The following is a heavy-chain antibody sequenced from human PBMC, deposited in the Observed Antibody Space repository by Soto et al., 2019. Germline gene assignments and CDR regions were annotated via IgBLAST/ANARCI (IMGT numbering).Heavy chain of an antibody. CDR1: GFTFSNYA. J-gene: IGHJ4*02. Sequence: GGSXRLSCAASGFTFSNYAMHWVRQAPGRGLRWVAIIWYDGSKKYYGDSVEGRFTIFRDNSNNMLYLQVNSLRAEDTAVYYCAKVKEVGAITLFDYRGQGTLVTVSS. CDR2: IWYDGSKK. V-gene: IGHV3-30*02. D-gene: IGHD1-26*01. CDR3: AKVKEVGAITLFDY.